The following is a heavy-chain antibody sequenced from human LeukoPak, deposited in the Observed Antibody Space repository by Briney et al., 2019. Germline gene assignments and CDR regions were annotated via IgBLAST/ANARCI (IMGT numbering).Heavy chain of an antibody. V-gene: IGHV3-23*01. Sequence: GGSLRLSCAASGFTFSNYAMSWVRQAPGKGLEWVSTISGSGGSTYYADSVKGRFTISRDNSKNTLHLQMNSLRADDTAVYYCAKPITRGGVTVAGWFDPWGQGTLVTVSS. D-gene: IGHD6-19*01. J-gene: IGHJ5*02. CDR3: AKPITRGGVTVAGWFDP. CDR1: GFTFSNYA. CDR2: ISGSGGST.